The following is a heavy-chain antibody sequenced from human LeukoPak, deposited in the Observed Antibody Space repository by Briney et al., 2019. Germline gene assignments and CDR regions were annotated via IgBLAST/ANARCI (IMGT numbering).Heavy chain of an antibody. CDR1: GGSFSGYY. CDR2: INHSGST. CDR3: VRWYYYDSSGYD. Sequence: PSETLSLTCAVYGGSFSGYYWSWIRQPPGKGLEWIGEINHSGSTNYNPSLKSRVTISVDTSKNQFSLKLSSVTAADTAVYYCVRWYYYDSSGYDWGQGTLVTVSS. V-gene: IGHV4-34*01. J-gene: IGHJ4*02. D-gene: IGHD3-22*01.